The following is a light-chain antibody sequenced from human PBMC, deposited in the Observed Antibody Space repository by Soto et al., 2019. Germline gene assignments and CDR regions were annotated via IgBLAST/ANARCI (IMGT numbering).Light chain of an antibody. Sequence: EILLTHSPATLSISPVEGATLSCKASHSFRSNLAWYQQKPGQAPRLLIYGASPRAPGIPARFSGSGSGTEFTLTISSLQSEDFAVYYCQHYDDWPYTFGQGTKVEIK. V-gene: IGKV3-15*01. CDR1: HSFRSN. CDR2: GAS. CDR3: QHYDDWPYT. J-gene: IGKJ2*01.